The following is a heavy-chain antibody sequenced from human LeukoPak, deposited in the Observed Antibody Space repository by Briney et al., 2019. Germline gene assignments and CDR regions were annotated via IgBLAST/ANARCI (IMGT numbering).Heavy chain of an antibody. CDR1: GGSISSYY. V-gene: IGHV4-59*01. CDR3: ARGEYSSGWYYFDY. D-gene: IGHD6-19*01. J-gene: IGHJ4*02. Sequence: SETLSLTCTVSGGSISSYYWSWIRQPPGKGPEWIGYIYYSGSTNYNPSLKSRVTISVDTSKNQFSLKLSSVTAADTAVYYCARGEYSSGWYYFDYWGQGTLVTVSS. CDR2: IYYSGST.